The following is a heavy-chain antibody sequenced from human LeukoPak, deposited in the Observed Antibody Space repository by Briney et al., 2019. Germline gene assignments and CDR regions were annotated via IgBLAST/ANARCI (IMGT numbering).Heavy chain of an antibody. J-gene: IGHJ5*02. Sequence: GASVKVSCKASGYTFTSYDINWVRQATGQGLEWMGWMNPNSGNTGYAQKFQGRVTMTRNTSISTAYMELSSLRSEDTAVYYCARGNIEDYYGSGNQNWFDPWGQGTLVTVSS. V-gene: IGHV1-8*01. CDR3: ARGNIEDYYGSGNQNWFDP. CDR1: GYTFTSYD. CDR2: MNPNSGNT. D-gene: IGHD3-10*01.